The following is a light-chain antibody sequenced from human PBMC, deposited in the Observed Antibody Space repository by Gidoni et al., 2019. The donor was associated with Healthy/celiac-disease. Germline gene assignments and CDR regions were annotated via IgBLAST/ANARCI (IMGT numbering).Light chain of an antibody. V-gene: IGKV1-5*01. CDR3: QKYNSVST. CDR1: QSISSW. Sequence: DISMTQSPSTPSASVGDRVTITCRASQSISSWLAWYQQKPGNAPQLLIYDTSSLESGVPSSFSGSGSETKFTLTIINLQPDNFATCYCQKYNSVSTFXQXTKVEIK. CDR2: DTS. J-gene: IGKJ1*01.